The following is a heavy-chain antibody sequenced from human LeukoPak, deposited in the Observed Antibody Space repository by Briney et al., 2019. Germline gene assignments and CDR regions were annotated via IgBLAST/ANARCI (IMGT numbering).Heavy chain of an antibody. J-gene: IGHJ4*02. CDR1: GGSFSGYF. CDR3: ARVFRAAAVDY. CDR2: INQSGSS. V-gene: IGHV4-34*01. Sequence: SETLSLTCGVYGGSFSGYFCSWIRQPPGKGLEWIGEINQSGSSNYNPSLQSRVTISGDTSKNQFSLKLSSVTAADTAVYYCARVFRAAAVDYWGQGTLVTVSS. D-gene: IGHD6-13*01.